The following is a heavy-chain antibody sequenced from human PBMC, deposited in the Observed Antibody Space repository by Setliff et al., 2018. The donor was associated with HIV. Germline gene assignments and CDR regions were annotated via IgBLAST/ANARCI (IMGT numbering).Heavy chain of an antibody. V-gene: IGHV4-39*07. CDR1: HGSISSTSHY. J-gene: IGHJ4*02. CDR2: IYYSGRT. D-gene: IGHD1-26*01. CDR3: ARVPHRVVGTTTLLYHFDY. Sequence: PSETLSLTCIVSHGSISSTSHYWGWVRQSPGRRLEWIGSIYYSGRTYYNPSLKSRLTISVDTTTNQVSLQVNSVTAVDTAVYYCARVPHRVVGTTTLLYHFDYWGLGTLVTV.